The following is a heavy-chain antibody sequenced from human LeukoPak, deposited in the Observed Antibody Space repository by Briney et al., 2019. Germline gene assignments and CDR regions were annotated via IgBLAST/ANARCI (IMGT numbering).Heavy chain of an antibody. V-gene: IGHV3-9*01. J-gene: IGHJ4*02. CDR3: AKDNATGTGFDY. D-gene: IGHD1-1*01. CDR2: ISWNSGSI. Sequence: PGGSLRLSCAASGFTFDDYAMHWVRQAPGKGLEWVSGISWNSGSIGYADSVKGRFTISRDNAKNSLYLQMNSLRAEDTALYYCAKDNATGTGFDYWGQGTLVTVSS. CDR1: GFTFDDYA.